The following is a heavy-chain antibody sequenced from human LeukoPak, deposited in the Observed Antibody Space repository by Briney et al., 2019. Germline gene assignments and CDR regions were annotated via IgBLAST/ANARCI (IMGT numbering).Heavy chain of an antibody. CDR2: IQSKTDGGAT. V-gene: IGHV3-15*01. CDR1: GFTFSNTW. Sequence: GGSLRLSCAASGFTFSNTWMSWVRQAPGKGLEWVGRIQSKTDGGATDYVAPVKGRFTVSRDDSKSTLYLQMNSLKTEDTAMYYCTTDRFSWGQGTLVTVSS. J-gene: IGHJ4*02. D-gene: IGHD2/OR15-2a*01. CDR3: TTDRFS.